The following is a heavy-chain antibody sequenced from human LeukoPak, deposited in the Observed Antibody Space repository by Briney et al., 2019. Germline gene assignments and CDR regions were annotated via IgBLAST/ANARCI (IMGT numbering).Heavy chain of an antibody. CDR2: ISGSGGST. J-gene: IGHJ4*02. CDR1: GFTFSSYA. CDR3: ARDRPNYYDSSGPTGSFDY. V-gene: IGHV3-23*01. Sequence: GGSLRLSCAASGFTFSSYAMSWVRQAPGKGLEWVSAISGSGGSTYYADSVKGRFTISRDNSKNTLYLQMNSLRAEDTAVYYCARDRPNYYDSSGPTGSFDYWGQGTLVTVSS. D-gene: IGHD3-22*01.